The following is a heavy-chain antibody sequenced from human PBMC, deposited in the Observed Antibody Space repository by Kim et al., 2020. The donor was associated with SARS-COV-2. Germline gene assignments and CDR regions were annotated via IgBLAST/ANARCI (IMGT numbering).Heavy chain of an antibody. Sequence: GGSLRLSCAASGFTFSSYSMNWVRQAPGKGLEWVSSISSSSSYIYYADSVTGRFTISRDNAKNLLYLQMNSLRAEDTAVYYCALLWFGEYYYYGMDVWGQGTTVTVSS. CDR2: ISSSSSYI. J-gene: IGHJ6*02. D-gene: IGHD3-10*01. CDR3: ALLWFGEYYYYGMDV. V-gene: IGHV3-21*01. CDR1: GFTFSSYS.